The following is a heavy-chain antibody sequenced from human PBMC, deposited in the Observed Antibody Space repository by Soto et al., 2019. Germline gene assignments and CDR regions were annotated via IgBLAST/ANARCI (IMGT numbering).Heavy chain of an antibody. D-gene: IGHD2-2*01. J-gene: IGHJ6*02. Sequence: GESLKISCAASGFTFSSYAMHLVRQAPGKGLEWVAVISYDGSNKYYADSVKGRFTISRDNSKNTLYLQMNSLRAEDTAVYYCARDIVVVPAAMTYGMDVWGQGTTVTVSS. CDR3: ARDIVVVPAAMTYGMDV. V-gene: IGHV3-30-3*01. CDR1: GFTFSSYA. CDR2: ISYDGSNK.